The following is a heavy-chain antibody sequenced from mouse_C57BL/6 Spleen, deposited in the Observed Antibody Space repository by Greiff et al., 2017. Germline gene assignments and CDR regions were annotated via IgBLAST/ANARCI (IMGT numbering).Heavy chain of an antibody. CDR3: TRVPYYYGSFYWYFDV. CDR1: GFTFSSYA. CDR2: ISSGGDYI. Sequence: EVQLVESGEGLVKPGGSLKLSCAASGFTFSSYAMSWVRQTPEKRLEWVAYISSGGDYIYYADTVKGRFTISRDNARNTLYLQMSSLKSEDTAMYYCTRVPYYYGSFYWYFDVWGTGTTVTVSS. V-gene: IGHV5-9-1*02. D-gene: IGHD1-1*01. J-gene: IGHJ1*03.